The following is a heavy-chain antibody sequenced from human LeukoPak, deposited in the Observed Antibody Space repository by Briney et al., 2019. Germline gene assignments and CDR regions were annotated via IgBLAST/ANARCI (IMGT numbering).Heavy chain of an antibody. V-gene: IGHV1-3*03. J-gene: IGHJ4*02. CDR1: GYTFTSYA. Sequence: ASVKVSCTASGYTFTSYAMHWVRQAPGQRLEWMGWINAGNGNTKYSQEFQGRVTITRDTSASTAYMELSSLRSEDMAVYYCASGDSCSGGSCPLDYWGQGTLVTVSS. CDR2: INAGNGNT. D-gene: IGHD2-15*01. CDR3: ASGDSCSGGSCPLDY.